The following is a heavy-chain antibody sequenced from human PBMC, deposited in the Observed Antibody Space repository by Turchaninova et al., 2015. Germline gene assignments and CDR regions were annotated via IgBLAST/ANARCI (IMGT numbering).Heavy chain of an antibody. CDR1: GFNFRDYY. V-gene: IGHV3-11*04. Sequence: QVQLVESGGGLVEPGGSLKISCVDSGFNFRDYYMNWILHARGKGLEWVSYISPSSSTIYYADSVKGRFTISRDNAKNLLYLQMNSLRAEDTAVYYCAKTVRGVDFDYWGQGTLVTVSS. CDR3: AKTVRGVDFDY. D-gene: IGHD3-10*01. J-gene: IGHJ4*02. CDR2: ISPSSSTI.